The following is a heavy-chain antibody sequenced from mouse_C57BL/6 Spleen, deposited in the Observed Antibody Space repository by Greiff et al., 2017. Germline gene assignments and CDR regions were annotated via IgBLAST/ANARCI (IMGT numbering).Heavy chain of an antibody. V-gene: IGHV1-78*01. CDR1: GYTFTDHT. J-gene: IGHJ2*01. D-gene: IGHD3-2*02. CDR2: IYPRDGST. CDR3: ARGGTGLRLRSFGY. Sequence: QVQLRESDAELVKPGASVKISCKVSGYTFTDHTIHWMKQRPEQGLEWIGYIYPRDGSTKYTEKFKGKATLTADKSSSTAYMQLNSLTSEDSAVYFCARGGTGLRLRSFGYWGQGTTLTVSS.